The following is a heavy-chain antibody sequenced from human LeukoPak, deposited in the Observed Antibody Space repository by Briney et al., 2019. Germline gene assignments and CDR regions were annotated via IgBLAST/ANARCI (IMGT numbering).Heavy chain of an antibody. CDR2: IIPIFGTA. V-gene: IGHV1-69*05. CDR3: ARLGRDGYKGDY. J-gene: IGHJ4*02. CDR1: GGTFSSYA. D-gene: IGHD5-24*01. Sequence: SVKVSCKAPGGTFSSYAISWVRQAPGQGLEWMGGIIPIFGTANYAQKFQGRVTITTDESTSTAYMELSSLRSEDTAVYYCARLGRDGYKGDYWGQGTLVTVSS.